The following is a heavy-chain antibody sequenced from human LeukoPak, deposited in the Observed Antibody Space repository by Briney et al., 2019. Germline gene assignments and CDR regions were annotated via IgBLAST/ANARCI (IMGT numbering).Heavy chain of an antibody. CDR2: INPSGGST. CDR1: GYTFTSYY. Sequence: ASVKVSCKASGYTFTSYYMHWVRQAPGQGLEWMGIINPSGGSTSYAQKFQGRVTMTRDTSTSTVYMELSSLRSEDTAVYYCARDHLPATVTTNYFDYWGQGTLVTVSS. D-gene: IGHD4-17*01. CDR3: ARDHLPATVTTNYFDY. V-gene: IGHV1-46*01. J-gene: IGHJ4*02.